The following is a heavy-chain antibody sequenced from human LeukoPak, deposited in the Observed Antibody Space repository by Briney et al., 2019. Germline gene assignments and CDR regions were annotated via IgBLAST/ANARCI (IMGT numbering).Heavy chain of an antibody. CDR2: IYSGGST. D-gene: IGHD5-24*01. CDR3: ARARWLQYEDAIDI. CDR1: GFTVSSNY. J-gene: IGHJ3*02. Sequence: GGSLRLSCAASGFTVSSNYMSWVRQAPGKGLEWVSVIYSGGSTYYADSVKGRFTISRDNSKNTLYLQMNSLRAEDTAVYYCARARWLQYEDAIDIWGQGTMVTVSS. V-gene: IGHV3-53*01.